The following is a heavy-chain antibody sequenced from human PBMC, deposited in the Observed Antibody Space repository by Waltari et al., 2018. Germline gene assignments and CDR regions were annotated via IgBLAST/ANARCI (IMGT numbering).Heavy chain of an antibody. Sequence: QVQLQQSGPGLVKPSQTLSLTCAVSGDSVSVNSAAAWNWIRQSPSRGLEWLGRTYYRPKWSNEYAVSVRSRITINPDTSKNQFSLHLNSVTPEDTAVYYCARGSSSSFDSWGQGILVTVSS. V-gene: IGHV6-1*01. CDR1: GDSVSVNSAAA. CDR3: ARGSSSSFDS. CDR2: TYYRPKWSN. D-gene: IGHD6-13*01. J-gene: IGHJ4*02.